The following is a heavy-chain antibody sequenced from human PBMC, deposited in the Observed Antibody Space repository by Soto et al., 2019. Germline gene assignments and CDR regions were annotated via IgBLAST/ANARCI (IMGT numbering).Heavy chain of an antibody. D-gene: IGHD3-3*01. CDR2: ISWDGSNR. CDR1: GFTFDEYA. CDR3: AKDISRGPTKNYDFWSGPDY. Sequence: PGGSLRLSCAASGFTFDEYAMHWVRQPPGKGLEWVSFISWDGSNRYYADSVQGRFTISRDNSKYSLYLEMNSLRPEDTALYYCAKDISRGPTKNYDFWSGPDYWGQGTLVTVSS. J-gene: IGHJ4*02. V-gene: IGHV3-43D*04.